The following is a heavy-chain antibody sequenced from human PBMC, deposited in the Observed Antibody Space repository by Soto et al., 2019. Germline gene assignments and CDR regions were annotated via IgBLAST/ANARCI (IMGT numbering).Heavy chain of an antibody. CDR1: GFSFSSYG. Sequence: QVQLVESGGGVVQPGRSLRLSCAASGFSFSSYGVHWVRQALGKGLEWVAVILDDGSDKDYTDAVKGRFTISRDNSKNTLYLEMNSLRAEDTAVYYCARDDDYGDNGLDYWGQGTLVTVSS. V-gene: IGHV3-33*01. CDR3: ARDDDYGDNGLDY. D-gene: IGHD4-17*01. CDR2: ILDDGSDK. J-gene: IGHJ4*02.